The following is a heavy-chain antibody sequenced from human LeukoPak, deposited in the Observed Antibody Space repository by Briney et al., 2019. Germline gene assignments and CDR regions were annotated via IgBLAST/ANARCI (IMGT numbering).Heavy chain of an antibody. CDR2: VRSKADSYAT. D-gene: IGHD6-19*01. CDR3: TREYSSGWPFDY. Sequence: GGSLRLSCAASGFTFSDSAIHWVRQASGKGLDWVGRVRSKADSYATTYGASVKGRFTISRDDSQNTAYLHMNSLKTEDTAVYYCTREYSSGWPFDYWGQGTLVTVSS. J-gene: IGHJ4*02. CDR1: GFTFSDSA. V-gene: IGHV3-73*01.